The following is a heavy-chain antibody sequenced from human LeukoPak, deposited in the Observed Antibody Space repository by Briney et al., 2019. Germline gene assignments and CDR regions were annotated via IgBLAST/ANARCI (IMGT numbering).Heavy chain of an antibody. J-gene: IGHJ3*02. D-gene: IGHD3-10*01. CDR3: ARSDYHNSGSHTVFDAFDI. CDR1: NGSINFVSYY. V-gene: IGHV4-61*01. CDR2: IHYTGNT. Sequence: SETLSLTCTVSNGSINFVSYYWSWIRQPPGKGLEWLGYIHYTGNTIYNPSLKSQVTISVDKSKNQFSLKLSFVTAADTAMYYCARSDYHNSGSHTVFDAFDIWGQGTRVTVSS.